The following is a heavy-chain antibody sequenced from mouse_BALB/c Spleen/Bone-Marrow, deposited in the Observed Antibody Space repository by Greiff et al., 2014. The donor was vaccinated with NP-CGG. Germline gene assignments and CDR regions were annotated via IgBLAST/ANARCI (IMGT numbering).Heavy chain of an antibody. Sequence: DVKLVESGGGLMKPGGSLKLSCAASGFTFSSYAMSWVRQSPEKRLEWVAEISSGGSYTYYPDTVTGRFTISRDNAKNTLYLEMSSLRSEDTAMYYCARQGLRLPNFDVWGEGTTVTVSS. CDR2: ISSGGSYT. V-gene: IGHV5-9-4*01. CDR1: GFTFSSYA. J-gene: IGHJ1*01. D-gene: IGHD1-2*01. CDR3: ARQGLRLPNFDV.